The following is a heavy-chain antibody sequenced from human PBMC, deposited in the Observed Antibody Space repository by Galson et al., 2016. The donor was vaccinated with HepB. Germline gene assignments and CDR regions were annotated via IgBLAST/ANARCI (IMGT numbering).Heavy chain of an antibody. D-gene: IGHD2-15*01. J-gene: IGHJ4*02. CDR2: TDVDGRIT. CDR3: ARGPSSAHYYFDY. CDR1: GFTFVNYW. Sequence: SLRLSCAASGFTFVNYWMHWVRQAPGKGLVWVSRTDVDGRITAYADSVEGRFTISRDNAKNILYLQMNSLRIDDTAVYYCARGPSSAHYYFDYWGQGALVSVSS. V-gene: IGHV3-74*03.